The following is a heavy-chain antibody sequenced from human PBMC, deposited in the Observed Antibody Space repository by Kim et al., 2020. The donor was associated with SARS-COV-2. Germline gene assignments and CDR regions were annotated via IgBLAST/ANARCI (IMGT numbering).Heavy chain of an antibody. Sequence: SETLSLTCNVSGVSISGDYWSWIRQTPEKGLQWIASISYAGTMSYNPSLKSRVTISVDTSKNQVSLKLRSVTAADTATYYCARHLSGSGAFYNVGYGGQG. D-gene: IGHD3-10*01. J-gene: IGHJ4*02. CDR1: GVSISGDY. CDR2: ISYAGTM. CDR3: ARHLSGSGAFYNVGY. V-gene: IGHV4-59*08.